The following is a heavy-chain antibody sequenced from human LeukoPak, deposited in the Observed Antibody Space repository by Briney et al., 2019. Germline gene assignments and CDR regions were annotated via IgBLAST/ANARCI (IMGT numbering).Heavy chain of an antibody. CDR2: IYHSGST. D-gene: IGHD6-13*01. CDR1: GGSISSSNW. CDR3: ARDHSLNSSSWDNWFDP. Sequence: SETLSLTCAVSGGSISSSNWWSWVRQPPGKGLEWIGEIYHSGSTNYNPSLKSRVTISVDKSKNQFSLKLSSVTAADTAVYYCARDHSLNSSSWDNWFDPWGQGTLVTVSS. V-gene: IGHV4-4*02. J-gene: IGHJ5*02.